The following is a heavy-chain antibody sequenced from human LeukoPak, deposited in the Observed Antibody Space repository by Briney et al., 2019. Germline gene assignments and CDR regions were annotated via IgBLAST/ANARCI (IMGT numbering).Heavy chain of an antibody. V-gene: IGHV6-1*01. CDR3: ARSPYSSSWSHRFREIDY. Sequence: SQTLSLTCAISGDSVSSNSAAWNWIRQSPSRGLEWLGRTYYRSKWYNDYAVSVKSRITINPDTSKNQFSLQLNSVTPEDTAVYYCARSPYSSSWSHRFREIDYWGQGTLVTVSS. CDR1: GDSVSSNSAA. D-gene: IGHD6-13*01. J-gene: IGHJ4*02. CDR2: TYYRSKWYN.